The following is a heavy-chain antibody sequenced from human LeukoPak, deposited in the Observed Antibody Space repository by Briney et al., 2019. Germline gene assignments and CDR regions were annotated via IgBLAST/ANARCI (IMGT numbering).Heavy chain of an antibody. CDR3: ARSYGDYES. CDR1: GYTFNNYF. V-gene: IGHV1-46*02. D-gene: IGHD4-17*01. CDR2: INPNGGST. J-gene: IGHJ5*02. Sequence: ASVRVSCKESGYTFNNYFMYWVRQAPGQGLEWMGMINPNGGSTGYAQKSLGRVTMTRDTSTSTVYMELSSLRSEDTAVYYCARSYGDYESWNQGTLVTVSS.